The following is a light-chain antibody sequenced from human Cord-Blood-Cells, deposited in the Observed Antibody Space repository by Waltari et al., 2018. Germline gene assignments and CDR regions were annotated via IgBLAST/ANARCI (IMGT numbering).Light chain of an antibody. V-gene: IGKV3-20*01. CDR3: QQYGSSPT. CDR1: QSVSSSY. Sequence: EIVLTQSPGTLSLSPGERATLSCRASQSVSSSYLAWYQQKPGQAPRVLIYGASSRATCIPDRFSGSGSGTDFTLTISRLEPEDFAVYYCQQYGSSPTFGQGTRLEIK. J-gene: IGKJ5*01. CDR2: GAS.